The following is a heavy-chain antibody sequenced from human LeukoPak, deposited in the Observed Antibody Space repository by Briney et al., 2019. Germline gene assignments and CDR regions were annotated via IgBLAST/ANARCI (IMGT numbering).Heavy chain of an antibody. D-gene: IGHD6-13*01. J-gene: IGHJ4*02. CDR1: GYTFTSYG. CDR2: ISPYNGNT. Sequence: GASVKVSCKASGYTFTSYGISWVRQAPGQGLEWMGWISPYNGNTNYAQKLQGRVTMTTDTSTSTAYMELRSLRSDDTAVYYCARDLLYSSSWAFDYWGQGTLVTVSS. V-gene: IGHV1-18*01. CDR3: ARDLLYSSSWAFDY.